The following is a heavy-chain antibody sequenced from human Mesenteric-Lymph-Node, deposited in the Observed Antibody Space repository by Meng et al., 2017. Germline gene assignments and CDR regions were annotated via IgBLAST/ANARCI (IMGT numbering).Heavy chain of an antibody. CDR1: GGSISSINW. Sequence: QVQLQESGPGLVKPSETLSLTCAVSGGSISSINWWTWVRQPPGKGLEWIGEIYHSGSTNYNPSLRSRVTISVDKSRNQFSLKLTSVSAADTAVYYCVRDTRRGGGWFDPWGQGTLVTVSS. D-gene: IGHD3-10*01. CDR2: IYHSGST. V-gene: IGHV4-4*02. CDR3: VRDTRRGGGWFDP. J-gene: IGHJ5*02.